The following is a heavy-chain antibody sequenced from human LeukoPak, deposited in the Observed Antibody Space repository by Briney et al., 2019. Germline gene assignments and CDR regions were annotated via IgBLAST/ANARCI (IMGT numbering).Heavy chain of an antibody. Sequence: SVKVSCKASGGTFSSYAISWVRQAPGQGLEWMGRIIPILGIANYAQKFQGRVTITADKSTSTAYMELSSLRSEDTAVYYCARGADTAMLDDYYYGMDVWGQGTTATVSS. CDR3: ARGADTAMLDDYYYGMDV. V-gene: IGHV1-69*04. D-gene: IGHD5-18*01. J-gene: IGHJ6*02. CDR1: GGTFSSYA. CDR2: IIPILGIA.